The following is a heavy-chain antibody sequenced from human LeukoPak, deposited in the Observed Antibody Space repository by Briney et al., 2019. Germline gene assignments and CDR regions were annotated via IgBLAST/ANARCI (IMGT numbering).Heavy chain of an antibody. V-gene: IGHV1-18*01. CDR2: ISAYNGST. CDR3: ARDQFTYYYDSSGYFL. CDR1: GYTFTSYG. J-gene: IGHJ4*02. D-gene: IGHD3-22*01. Sequence: GASVKVSCKASGYTFTSYGISWVRQAPGQGLEWMGWISAYNGSTNYAQKLQGRVTMTTDTSTSTAYMELRSLRSDDTAVYYCARDQFTYYYDSSGYFLWGQGTLVTVSS.